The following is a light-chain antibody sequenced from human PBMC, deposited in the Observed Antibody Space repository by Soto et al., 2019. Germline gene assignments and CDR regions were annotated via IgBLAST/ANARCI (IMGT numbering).Light chain of an antibody. CDR3: QSYDSSLSGSV. J-gene: IGLJ3*02. CDR2: GNS. CDR1: SSNIGAGYD. V-gene: IGLV1-40*01. Sequence: QSVLTQPPSVSGAPGQRVTISCTGSSSNIGAGYDVHWYQQLPGTAPKLLIYGNSNRPSGVPDRFSGSKSGTSASLASTVLQAEDEADYYCQSYDSSLSGSVFGGGTKLTVL.